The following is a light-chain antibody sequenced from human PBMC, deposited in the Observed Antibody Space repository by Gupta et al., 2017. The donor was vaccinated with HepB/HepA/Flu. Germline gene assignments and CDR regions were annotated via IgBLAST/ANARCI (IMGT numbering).Light chain of an antibody. CDR1: QSITTY. CDR3: QQRSYWPLRI. J-gene: IGKJ2*02. CDR2: DAS. Sequence: EIVLTQSPATLSLSPGERATLSCRASQSITTYLAWYQHKPGQAPRLLIFDASNRDPGIPARFGGSGSGKYFPLTISSREQEDFAIYYFQQRSYWPLRIFGQGTKVEIK. V-gene: IGKV3-11*01.